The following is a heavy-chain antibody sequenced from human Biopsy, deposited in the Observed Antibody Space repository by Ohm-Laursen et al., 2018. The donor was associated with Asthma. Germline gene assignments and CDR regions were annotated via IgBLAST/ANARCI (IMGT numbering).Heavy chain of an antibody. V-gene: IGHV1-69*13. CDR3: ARCQVGYSSGWSLLLKKIYYSGMDV. CDR2: IMTVFGTT. Sequence: ASVKVSCKAPGGTFSNFAISWVRQAPGQGLEWLGGIMTVFGTTNYAQKFQGRVTITADEPTSTAYMEVTSLRSEDTAIYYCARCQVGYSSGWSLLLKKIYYSGMDVWGQGTAVTVSS. CDR1: GGTFSNFA. D-gene: IGHD6-19*01. J-gene: IGHJ6*02.